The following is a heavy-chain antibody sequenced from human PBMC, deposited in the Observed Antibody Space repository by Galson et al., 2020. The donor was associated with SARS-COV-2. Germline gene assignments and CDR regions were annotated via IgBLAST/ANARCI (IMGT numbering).Heavy chain of an antibody. CDR3: ARQGVNMIVLVTVPGWYFDL. CDR1: GYSVSTTNY. CDR2: VYPSGPT. V-gene: IGHV4-38-2*02. D-gene: IGHD3-22*01. J-gene: IGHJ2*01. Sequence: SETLSLTCTVSGYSVSTTNYWGWVRQPPGRRLEWIGSVYPSGPTYYNPSLKSRVTISVDTSKNQFSLRLDSVTAADTALYYCARQGVNMIVLVTVPGWYFDLWGRGTLVTVSS.